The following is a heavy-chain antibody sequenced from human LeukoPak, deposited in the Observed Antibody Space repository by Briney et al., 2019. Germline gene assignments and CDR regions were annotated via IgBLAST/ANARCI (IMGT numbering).Heavy chain of an antibody. CDR3: AKGPTSNFDY. Sequence: GGSLRLSCAASRFTFSSYAMTWVRQAPGKGLEWVSAISGSGGSTYYVDSVKGRFTISRDNSKNTLYLQMNSLRAEDTAVYYCAKGPTSNFDYWGQGTLVTVSS. J-gene: IGHJ4*02. CDR2: ISGSGGST. V-gene: IGHV3-23*01. D-gene: IGHD1-1*01. CDR1: RFTFSSYA.